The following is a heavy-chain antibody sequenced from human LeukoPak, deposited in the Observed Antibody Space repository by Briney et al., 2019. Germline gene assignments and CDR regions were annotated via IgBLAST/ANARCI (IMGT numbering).Heavy chain of an antibody. J-gene: IGHJ4*02. CDR2: IGTAGDI. V-gene: IGHV3-13*01. CDR3: ARAVWGYFDY. D-gene: IGHD3-16*01. CDR1: GFTFSNYD. Sequence: GGSLRLSCAASGFTFSNYDMHWVRQATGKGLEWVSGIGTAGDIYYPGSVKGRFTISRENAKNSLYLQMNSLRAEDTAVYYCARAVWGYFDYWGQGTLVTVSS.